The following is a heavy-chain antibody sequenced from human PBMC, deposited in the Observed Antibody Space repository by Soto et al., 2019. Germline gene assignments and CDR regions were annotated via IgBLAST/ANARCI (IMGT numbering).Heavy chain of an antibody. CDR3: ARVTYGDPPYYYYGMDV. J-gene: IGHJ6*02. Sequence: SETLSLTCTVSGGSISSGGYYWSWIRQHPGKGLEWIGYIYYSGSTYYNPSLKSRVTISVDASKNQFSLKLSSVTAADTAVYYCARVTYGDPPYYYYGMDVWGQGTTVTVSS. V-gene: IGHV4-31*03. D-gene: IGHD4-17*01. CDR1: GGSISSGGYY. CDR2: IYYSGST.